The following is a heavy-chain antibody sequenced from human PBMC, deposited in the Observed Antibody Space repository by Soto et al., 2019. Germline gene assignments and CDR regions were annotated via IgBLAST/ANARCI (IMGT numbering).Heavy chain of an antibody. J-gene: IGHJ5*02. Sequence: SETLSLTCAVSGGSISSGGYSWSWIRQPPGKGLEWIGYIYHSGSTYYNPSLKSRVTISVDRSKNQFSLKLSSVTAADTAVYYCAKGITMVRGVMGWFDPWGQGTLVTVSS. D-gene: IGHD3-10*01. CDR2: IYHSGST. CDR1: GGSISSGGYS. V-gene: IGHV4-30-2*01. CDR3: AKGITMVRGVMGWFDP.